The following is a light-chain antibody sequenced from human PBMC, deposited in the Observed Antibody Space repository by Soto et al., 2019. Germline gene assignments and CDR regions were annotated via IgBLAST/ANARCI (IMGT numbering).Light chain of an antibody. CDR1: QTVNSY. J-gene: IGKJ4*01. Sequence: IVLTQSPATLSLSPGERATLSCRARQTVNSYLSWYQHKPGQAPRLLISGASNRATGIPARFSGSGSGTDVTLTISRLEPEDFAVYYCQQYGSLVPGLTFGGGTNVDIK. V-gene: IGKV3-11*01. CDR2: GAS. CDR3: QQYGSLVPGLT.